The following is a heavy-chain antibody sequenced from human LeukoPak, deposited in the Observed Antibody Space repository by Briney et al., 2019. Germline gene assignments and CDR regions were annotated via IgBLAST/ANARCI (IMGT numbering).Heavy chain of an antibody. D-gene: IGHD3-22*01. V-gene: IGHV3-33*01. CDR3: ARDGTYYYDSSGYSTYYYYGMDV. CDR1: GFTFSSYG. Sequence: GGSLRLSCAASGFTFSSYGMHWVRQAPGKGLEWVAVIWYDGSNKYYADSVKGRFTISRDNSKNTLYLQMNSLRAEDTAVYYCARDGTYYYDSSGYSTYYYYGMDVWGQGTTVAVSS. J-gene: IGHJ6*02. CDR2: IWYDGSNK.